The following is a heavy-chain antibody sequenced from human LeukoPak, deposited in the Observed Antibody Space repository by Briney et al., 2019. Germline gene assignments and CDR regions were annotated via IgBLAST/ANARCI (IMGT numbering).Heavy chain of an antibody. Sequence: ASVKVSCKASGYTLTSYSISWVRQAPGQGLEWMGWISAYNGNTNYAQKLQGRVTMTTDTSTSTAYMELRSLRSDDTAVYYCARNFDWLLSPLAHFDYWGQGTLVTVSS. D-gene: IGHD3-9*01. J-gene: IGHJ4*02. CDR2: ISAYNGNT. V-gene: IGHV1-18*01. CDR3: ARNFDWLLSPLAHFDY. CDR1: GYTLTSYS.